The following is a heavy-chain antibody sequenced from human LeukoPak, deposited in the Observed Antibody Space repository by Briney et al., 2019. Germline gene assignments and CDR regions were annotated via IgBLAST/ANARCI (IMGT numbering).Heavy chain of an antibody. J-gene: IGHJ5*02. Sequence: SETLSLTRAVSGGSISSGGYSWSWIRQPPGKGLEWIGYIDHSGSTYYNPSLKSRVTISVDRSKNQFSLKLSSVTAADTAVYYCARELGYCSSTSCYCWFDPWGQGTLVTVSS. V-gene: IGHV4-30-2*01. D-gene: IGHD2-2*01. CDR1: GGSISSGGYS. CDR2: IDHSGST. CDR3: ARELGYCSSTSCYCWFDP.